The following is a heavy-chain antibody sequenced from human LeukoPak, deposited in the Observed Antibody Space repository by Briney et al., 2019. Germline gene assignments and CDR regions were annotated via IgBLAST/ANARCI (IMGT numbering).Heavy chain of an antibody. V-gene: IGHV7-4-1*02. CDR1: GYSFSNYA. J-gene: IGHJ4*02. CDR2: IHPSTGNP. D-gene: IGHD3-16*02. CDR3: ARALDSLGGLSLPDY. Sequence: ASVKVSCKASGYSFSNYALNWVRQAPGQGLEFMGWIHPSTGNPSYAQGFSGRFVFSLDTSVTTTYLQISDLKAEDTAVYFCARALDSLGGLSLPDYWGQGTLVTVST.